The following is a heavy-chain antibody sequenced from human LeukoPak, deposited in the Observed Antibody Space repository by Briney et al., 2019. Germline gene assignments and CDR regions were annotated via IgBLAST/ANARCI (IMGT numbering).Heavy chain of an antibody. CDR1: GVSISSSSYY. D-gene: IGHD1-26*01. CDR3: ARNWELRGWFDP. V-gene: IGHV4-39*07. CDR2: IYYSGST. J-gene: IGHJ5*02. Sequence: SETLSLTCTVSGVSISSSSYYWGWIRQPPGKGLEWIGSIYYSGSTYYNPSLKSRVTISVDTSKNQFSLKLSSVTAADTAVYYCARNWELRGWFDPWGQGTLVTVSS.